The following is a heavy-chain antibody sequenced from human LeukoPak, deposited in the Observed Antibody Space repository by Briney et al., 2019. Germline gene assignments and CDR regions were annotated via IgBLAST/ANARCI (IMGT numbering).Heavy chain of an antibody. CDR3: ARDFTPNYYDSRGYYHPDYFQH. CDR1: GFTFSTYA. CDR2: ISSSSSYT. Sequence: PGGSLRLSCAASGFTFSTYAMSWIRQAPGKGLEWVSYISSSSSYTKYADSVKGRFTISRDNAKNSLYLQMNSLRAEDTAVYYCARDFTPNYYDSRGYYHPDYFQHWGQGTLVTVSS. D-gene: IGHD3-22*01. J-gene: IGHJ1*01. V-gene: IGHV3-11*05.